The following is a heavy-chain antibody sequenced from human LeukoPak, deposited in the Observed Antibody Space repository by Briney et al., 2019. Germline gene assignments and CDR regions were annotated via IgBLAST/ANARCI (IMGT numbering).Heavy chain of an antibody. V-gene: IGHV3-7*04. CDR2: IEQDGTKK. CDR1: GLTFSTHW. CDR3: ARGAQWVLDY. D-gene: IGHD1-26*01. J-gene: IGHJ4*02. Sequence: GGSLRLSCAASGLTFSTHWMSWVRQAPEKGLEWVATIEQDGTKKYYVDSVKGRFTISRDNAKNSLYLQMNSLRADDTAVYYCARGAQWVLDYWGQGTLVTVSS.